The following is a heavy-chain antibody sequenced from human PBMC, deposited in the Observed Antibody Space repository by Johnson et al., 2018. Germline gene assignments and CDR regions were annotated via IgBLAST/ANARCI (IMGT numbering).Heavy chain of an antibody. CDR3: ARDGDSSGDTYSYYYYWDV. CDR1: GFTFSNYW. V-gene: IGHV3-7*01. D-gene: IGHD2-15*01. CDR2: IKEDGSYK. Sequence: VQLVQSGGGLVQPGGSLRLSCAASGFTFSNYWMTWVRQAPGKGLEWVANIKEDGSYKYYVDSVRGRFTISRDNAKNSLYLQRNSLRAEDTAVYYCARDGDSSGDTYSYYYYWDVWGKGTTVTVSS. J-gene: IGHJ6*03.